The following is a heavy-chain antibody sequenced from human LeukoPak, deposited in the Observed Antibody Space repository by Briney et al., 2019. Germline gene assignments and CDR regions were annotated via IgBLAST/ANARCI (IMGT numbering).Heavy chain of an antibody. CDR1: GYTFTSYG. CDR2: ISAYNGNT. Sequence: ASVKVSCKASGYTFTSYGISWVRQAPGQGLEWMGWISAYNGNTNYAQKLQGRVTMTTDTPTSTAYMELRSLRSDDTAVYYCARDRGPYDILTGGDYWGQGTLVTVSS. J-gene: IGHJ4*02. CDR3: ARDRGPYDILTGGDY. V-gene: IGHV1-18*01. D-gene: IGHD3-9*01.